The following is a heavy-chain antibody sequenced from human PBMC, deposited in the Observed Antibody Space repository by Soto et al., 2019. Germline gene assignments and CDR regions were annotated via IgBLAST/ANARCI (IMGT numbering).Heavy chain of an antibody. CDR3: AKGEVGDTATAIY. D-gene: IGHD2-21*02. J-gene: IGHJ4*02. CDR1: GFTFSSYA. V-gene: IGHV3-23*01. Sequence: EVQLLESGGGLVQPGGSRRLACAASGFTFSSYAMSWVRQAPGKGLEWVSAISGSGGSTYYADYVKGRFTISRDNSKNTLYLQMNSLRAEDTAVYYCAKGEVGDTATAIYWGQGTLVTVSS. CDR2: ISGSGGST.